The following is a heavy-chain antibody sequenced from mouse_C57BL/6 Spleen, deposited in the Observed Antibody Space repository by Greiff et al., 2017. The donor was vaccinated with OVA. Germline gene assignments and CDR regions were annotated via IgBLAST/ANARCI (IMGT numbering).Heavy chain of an antibody. J-gene: IGHJ4*01. D-gene: IGHD1-1*01. CDR2: IYPRDGST. Sequence: QVQLQQSGPELVKPGASVKLSCKASGYTFTSYDINWVKQRPGQGLEWIGWIYPRDGSTKYNETFKGKATLTVDTSSSTAYMELHSLTSEDSAVYFCARGYYGSSYYAMDYWGQGTSVTVSS. CDR3: ARGYYGSSYYAMDY. CDR1: GYTFTSYD. V-gene: IGHV1-85*01.